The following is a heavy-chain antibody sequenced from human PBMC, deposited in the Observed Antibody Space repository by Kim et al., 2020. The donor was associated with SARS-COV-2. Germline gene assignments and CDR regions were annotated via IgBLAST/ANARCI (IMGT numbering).Heavy chain of an antibody. J-gene: IGHJ6*02. V-gene: IGHV1-18*01. CDR1: GYTFTSYG. CDR3: ARGSAITIFGVAPPGGYYGMDV. CDR2: ISAYNGNT. Sequence: ASVKVSCKASGYTFTSYGISWVRQAPGQGLEWMGWISAYNGNTNYAKKPKGRVTMTTDTATSTAYMELRSLRSDDTAVYYCARGSAITIFGVAPPGGYYGMDVWGQGTTVTVSS. D-gene: IGHD3-3*01.